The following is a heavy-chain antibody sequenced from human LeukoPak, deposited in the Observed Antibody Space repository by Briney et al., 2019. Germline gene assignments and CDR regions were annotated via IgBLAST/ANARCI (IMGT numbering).Heavy chain of an antibody. D-gene: IGHD6-6*01. J-gene: IGHJ4*02. CDR2: IIPIFGTA. V-gene: IGHV1-69*05. CDR1: GGTFSRYA. Sequence: GAPVNVSCKASGGTFSRYAISWVRQAPGQGLEWMGGIIPIFGTANYAQKFQGRVTITTDESTSTAYMELSSLRSEDTAVYYCASAGGYSSSSYLFDYWGQGTLVTVSS. CDR3: ASAGGYSSSSYLFDY.